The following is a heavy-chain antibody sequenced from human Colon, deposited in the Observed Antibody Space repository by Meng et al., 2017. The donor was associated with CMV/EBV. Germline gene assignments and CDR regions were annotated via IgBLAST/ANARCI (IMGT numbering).Heavy chain of an antibody. CDR1: GGSISSYY. CDR2: VYYSGGT. Sequence: SETLSLTCTVSGGSISSYYWTWIRQTPGKGLECLGYVYYSGGTTYHPSLKSRVTISVDTSQNQFSLNLSSVTAADTAMYYCARRAYCGNDCYFFDFWGQGTLVTVSS. V-gene: IGHV4-59*01. D-gene: IGHD2-21*02. J-gene: IGHJ4*02. CDR3: ARRAYCGNDCYFFDF.